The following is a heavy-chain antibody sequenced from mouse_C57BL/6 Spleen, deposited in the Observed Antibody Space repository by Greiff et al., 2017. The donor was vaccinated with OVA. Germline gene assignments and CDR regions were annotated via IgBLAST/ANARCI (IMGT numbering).Heavy chain of an antibody. J-gene: IGHJ4*01. CDR1: GFTFSDYG. D-gene: IGHD1-1*01. V-gene: IGHV5-17*01. CDR3: ARKDYGSSYVDYAMDY. CDR2: ISSGSSTI. Sequence: VQLKESGGGLVKPGGSLKLSCAASGFTFSDYGMHWVRQAPEKGLEWVAYISSGSSTIYYADTVKGRFTISRDNAKNTLFLQMTSLRSEDTAMYYCARKDYGSSYVDYAMDYWGQGTSVTVSS.